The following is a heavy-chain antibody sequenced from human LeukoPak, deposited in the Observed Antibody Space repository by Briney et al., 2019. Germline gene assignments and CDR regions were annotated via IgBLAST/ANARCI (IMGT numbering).Heavy chain of an antibody. CDR1: GGTFSSYA. J-gene: IGHJ4*02. CDR2: IIPIFGTA. Sequence: ASVKVSCKASGGTFSSYAISWVRQAPGQGLEWMGGIIPIFGTANYAQKFQGRVTITTDESTSTAYMELSSLRSEDTAVYYCARGGGYNSFFDYWGQGTLVTVSS. D-gene: IGHD5-24*01. V-gene: IGHV1-69*05. CDR3: ARGGGYNSFFDY.